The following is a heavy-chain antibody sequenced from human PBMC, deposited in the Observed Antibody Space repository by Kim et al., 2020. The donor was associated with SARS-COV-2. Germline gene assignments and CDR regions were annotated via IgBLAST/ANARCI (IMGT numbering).Heavy chain of an antibody. D-gene: IGHD6-25*01. V-gene: IGHV3-9*01. CDR1: GFSFDGSA. CDR3: AKARLTDSNWFDP. Sequence: GGSLRLSCAASGFSFDGSAMHWVRQAPGKGLEWVSGINYNRGSIGYADSVKGRFTISRDNAKKSLYLQMNSLRDEDTALYYCAKARLTDSNWFDPRGQGTLVTVSS. CDR2: INYNRGSI. J-gene: IGHJ5*02.